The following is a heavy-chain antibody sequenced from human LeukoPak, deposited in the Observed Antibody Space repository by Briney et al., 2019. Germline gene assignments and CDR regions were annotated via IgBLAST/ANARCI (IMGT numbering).Heavy chain of an antibody. CDR3: ARDTEQRLVLGGLDY. Sequence: GGSLRLSCAASGFSFSYYALHWVRQAPGKGLEWVAVMSHDGNNKYYADSVKGRFTISRDNSKNTLYLQMNSLRPEDTAVYYCARDTEQRLVLGGLDYWGQGTLVTDSS. CDR1: GFSFSYYA. D-gene: IGHD6-13*01. J-gene: IGHJ4*02. CDR2: MSHDGNNK. V-gene: IGHV3-30-3*01.